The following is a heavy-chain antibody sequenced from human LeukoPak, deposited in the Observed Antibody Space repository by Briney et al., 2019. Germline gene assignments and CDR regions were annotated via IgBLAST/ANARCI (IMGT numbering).Heavy chain of an antibody. D-gene: IGHD3-3*01. CDR2: ISGSGGST. J-gene: IGHJ4*02. CDR1: GFTFSSYA. CDR3: AKDGNSYDFWSGYYTASYYFDY. Sequence: GGSLRLSCAASGFTFSSYAMSWVRQAPGKGLEWVSAISGSGGSTYYADSVKGRFTISRDNSKNTLYLQMNSLRAEDTAVYYCAKDGNSYDFWSGYYTASYYFDYWGRGTLVTVSS. V-gene: IGHV3-23*01.